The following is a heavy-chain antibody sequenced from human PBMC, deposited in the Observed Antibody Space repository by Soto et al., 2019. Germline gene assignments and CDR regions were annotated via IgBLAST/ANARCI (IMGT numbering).Heavy chain of an antibody. CDR2: IYSSGSA. V-gene: IGHV4-4*07. CDR1: RASIYTYS. CDR3: ATIVGANDY. J-gene: IGHJ4*02. D-gene: IGHD1-26*01. Sequence: SETLSLTCPVSRASIYTYSWTWIRQPAGKGLQWIGHIYSSGSANYSPSLKSRVSMSVDSSKNQISLKLRSVTAADTAVYYCATIVGANDYWGQGALVTVSS.